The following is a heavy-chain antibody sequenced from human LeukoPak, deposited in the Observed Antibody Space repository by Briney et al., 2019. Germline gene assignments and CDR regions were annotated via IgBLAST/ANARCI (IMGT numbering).Heavy chain of an antibody. J-gene: IGHJ3*02. D-gene: IGHD3-10*01. Sequence: GESLKISCKGSGYSFTSYWIGWVRQMPGKGLEWMGIIYPGDSDTRYGPSFQGQVTISADKSISTAYLQWSSLKASDTAMYYCARLPHYYGSGSSHAFDIWGQGTMVTVSS. CDR1: GYSFTSYW. V-gene: IGHV5-51*01. CDR3: ARLPHYYGSGSSHAFDI. CDR2: IYPGDSDT.